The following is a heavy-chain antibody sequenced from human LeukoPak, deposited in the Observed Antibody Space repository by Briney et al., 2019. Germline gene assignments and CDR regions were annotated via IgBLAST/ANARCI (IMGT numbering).Heavy chain of an antibody. CDR3: ARAPGSSFAWFDP. CDR2: MNPNSGNT. V-gene: IGHV1-8*01. CDR1: GYTFTSYD. D-gene: IGHD6-13*01. Sequence: GASVKVSCKASGYTFTSYDINWVRQATGQGLEWMGWMNPNSGNTGYAQKFQGRVTMTRNTSISTAYMELSSLRSEDTAVYCCARAPGSSFAWFDPWGQGTLVTVSS. J-gene: IGHJ5*02.